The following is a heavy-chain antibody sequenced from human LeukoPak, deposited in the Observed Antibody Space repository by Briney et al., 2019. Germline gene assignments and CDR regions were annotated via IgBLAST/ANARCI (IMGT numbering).Heavy chain of an antibody. CDR1: GFTFSSYS. V-gene: IGHV3-48*01. CDR3: ASQRGVVREISAFDI. D-gene: IGHD3-3*01. CDR2: ISSSSSTI. Sequence: GSLRLSCAASGFTFSSYSMNWVRQAPGKGLEWVSYISSSSSTIYYADSVKGRFTISRDNAKNSLYLQMNSLRAEDTAVYYCASQRGVVREISAFDIWGQGTMVTVSS. J-gene: IGHJ3*02.